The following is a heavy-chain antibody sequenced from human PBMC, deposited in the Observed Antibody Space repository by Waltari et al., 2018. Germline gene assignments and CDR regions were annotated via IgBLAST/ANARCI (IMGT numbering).Heavy chain of an antibody. CDR2: MSYSGII. CDR1: GGSISSSRYY. V-gene: IGHV4-39*01. D-gene: IGHD5-12*01. J-gene: IGHJ5*02. CDR3: ARHWKKSGYRFDP. Sequence: QLQLQESGPGLVKPSETLSLTCTVSGGSISSSRYYWGWIRQSPGKGLEWIGSMSYSGIIDYNPTLQSRVTISGDTSKNQFSLRLSSVTAADTAVYYCARHWKKSGYRFDPWGQGTLVTVSS.